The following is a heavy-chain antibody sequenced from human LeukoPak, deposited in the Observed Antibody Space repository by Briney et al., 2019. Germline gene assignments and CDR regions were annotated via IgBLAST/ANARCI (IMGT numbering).Heavy chain of an antibody. CDR2: FDPEDGET. V-gene: IGHV1-24*01. Sequence: GASVKVSCKVSGYTLTELSMHWVRQAPVKGLEWMGGFDPEDGETIYAQKFQGRVTMTEDTSTDTAYMELSSLRSEDTAVYYCATRRPVGATDITFDIWGQGTMVTVSS. CDR3: ATRRPVGATDITFDI. J-gene: IGHJ3*02. CDR1: GYTLTELS. D-gene: IGHD1-26*01.